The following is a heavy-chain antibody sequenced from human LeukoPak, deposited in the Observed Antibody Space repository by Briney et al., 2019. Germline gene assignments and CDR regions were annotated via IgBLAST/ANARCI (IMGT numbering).Heavy chain of an antibody. V-gene: IGHV4-4*02. J-gene: IGHJ4*02. CDR2: IYHSGST. CDR1: GGSISSSNW. D-gene: IGHD4-17*01. CDR3: ARVSDYGDYRSYFDY. Sequence: SETLSLTCAVSGGSISSSNWWSWVRRPPGKGLEWIGEIYHSGSTNYNPSLKSRVTISVDKSKNQFSLKLSSVTAADTAVYYCARVSDYGDYRSYFDYWGQGTLVTVSS.